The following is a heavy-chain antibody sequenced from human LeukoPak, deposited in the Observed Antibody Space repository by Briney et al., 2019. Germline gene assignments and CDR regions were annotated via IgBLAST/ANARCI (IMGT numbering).Heavy chain of an antibody. CDR1: GYTFTGYY. V-gene: IGHV1-2*02. CDR2: INPNSGGT. Sequence: ASVKVSCKASGYTFTGYYMHWVRQAPGQGLEWMGWINPNSGGTNYAQKFQGRVTMTRDTSISTAYMELSRLRPDDTAVYYCATLYCSSTSCLDPWGQGTLVAVSS. J-gene: IGHJ5*02. CDR3: ATLYCSSTSCLDP. D-gene: IGHD2-2*01.